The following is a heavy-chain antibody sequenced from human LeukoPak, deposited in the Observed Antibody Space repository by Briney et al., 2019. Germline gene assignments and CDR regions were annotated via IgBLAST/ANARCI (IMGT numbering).Heavy chain of an antibody. Sequence: PGGSLRLSCAASGFTFSSYWMSWVRQAPGKGLEWVANIKQDGSEKYYVDSVKGRFTISRANAKNSLYLQMNSLRAEDTAVYYCARVFSDYAFDYWGQGTLVTVSS. CDR1: GFTFSSYW. V-gene: IGHV3-7*01. CDR3: ARVFSDYAFDY. J-gene: IGHJ4*02. D-gene: IGHD4/OR15-4a*01. CDR2: IKQDGSEK.